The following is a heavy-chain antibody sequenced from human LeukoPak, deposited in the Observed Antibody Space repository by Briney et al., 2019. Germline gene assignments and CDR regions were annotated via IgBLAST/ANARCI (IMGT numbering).Heavy chain of an antibody. CDR1: GFTFSDYN. Sequence: GGSLRLSCAASGFTFSDYNMNWVRQAPGKGLEWVSYITGSGSTIFYADSVKGRFTISRDNVKNSLYLQMNSLRAEDTAVYYCARPASSGWYSHWGQGTVVTVSS. CDR2: ITGSGSTI. CDR3: ARPASSGWYSH. V-gene: IGHV3-48*01. D-gene: IGHD6-19*01. J-gene: IGHJ4*03.